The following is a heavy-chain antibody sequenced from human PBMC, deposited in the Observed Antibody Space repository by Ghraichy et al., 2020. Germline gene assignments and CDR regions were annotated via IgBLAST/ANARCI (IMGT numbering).Heavy chain of an antibody. D-gene: IGHD6-19*01. J-gene: IGHJ6*04. Sequence: SETLSLTCSVSGYSISSGYNWGWIRPPPGKGLEWIGSIYHSGRTYYNTSLKSRVTISVDTSKNQFSLKLSSVTAADTAIYYCAKASYSSAWKQDHYGMDVWCEGTTVTFSS. CDR3: AKASYSSAWKQDHYGMDV. CDR1: GYSISSGYN. V-gene: IGHV4-38-2*02. CDR2: IYHSGRT.